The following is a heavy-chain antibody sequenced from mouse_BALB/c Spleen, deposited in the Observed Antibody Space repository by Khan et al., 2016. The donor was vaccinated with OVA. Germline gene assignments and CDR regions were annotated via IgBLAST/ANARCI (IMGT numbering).Heavy chain of an antibody. J-gene: IGHJ2*01. CDR3: ARLLINFDY. CDR1: GYTLTRYW. V-gene: IGHV1S81*02. Sequence: QVQLKQSGAELVNPGASVNLSCKASGYTLTRYWMHWVKQRPGQGLEWIGEINPSNGRTNYNEKFKSKATLTVDKSSSTAYMQLSSPTSEDSAVYYCARLLINFDYWGQGTTLTVSS. D-gene: IGHD2-1*01. CDR2: INPSNGRT.